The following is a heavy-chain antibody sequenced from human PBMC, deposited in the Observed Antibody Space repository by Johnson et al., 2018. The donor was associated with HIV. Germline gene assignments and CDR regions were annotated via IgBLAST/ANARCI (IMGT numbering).Heavy chain of an antibody. D-gene: IGHD6-13*01. V-gene: IGHV3-30*04. CDR3: AKDRRGMQQLVTGNDAFDI. CDR2: ISYDGSNQ. Sequence: QVQLVESGGGVVQPGRSLRLSCAASGFTFSSYAMHWVRQAPGKGLERVAFISYDGSNQYYADSVKGRFTLSRDNSKNTLYLQMTSRRAEDTAVYYCAKDRRGMQQLVTGNDAFDIWGQGTMVTVSS. J-gene: IGHJ3*02. CDR1: GFTFSSYA.